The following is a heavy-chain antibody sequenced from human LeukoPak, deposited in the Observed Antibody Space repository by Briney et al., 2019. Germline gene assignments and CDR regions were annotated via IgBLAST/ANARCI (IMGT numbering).Heavy chain of an antibody. CDR3: ARSASPYCSSTNCYLDY. CDR1: GYTLTSYG. Sequence: ASVKVSCKASGYTLTSYGISWVRQAPGQGLEWMGWISACNGNTNFAQKLQGRVTMTTGTSTSTAYMELRSLRSDDTAVYYCARSASPYCSSTNCYLDYWGQGTLVTVSS. CDR2: ISACNGNT. D-gene: IGHD2-2*01. V-gene: IGHV1-18*01. J-gene: IGHJ4*02.